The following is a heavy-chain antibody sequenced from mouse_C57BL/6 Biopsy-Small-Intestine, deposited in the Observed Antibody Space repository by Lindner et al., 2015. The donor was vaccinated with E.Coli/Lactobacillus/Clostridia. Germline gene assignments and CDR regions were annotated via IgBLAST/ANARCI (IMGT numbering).Heavy chain of an antibody. Sequence: VQLQESGAELVRPGTSVKMSCKAAGYTFTNYWIGWVKQRPGHGLEWIGDIYPGGGYTKYNEKFKGKATLTTDTSSSTAYMQLSSLTSEDSAIYYCARGKNYGDYEDAMDYWGQGTSVTVSS. V-gene: IGHV1-63*02. CDR3: ARGKNYGDYEDAMDY. J-gene: IGHJ4*01. CDR1: GYTFTNYW. D-gene: IGHD2-13*01. CDR2: IYPGGGYT.